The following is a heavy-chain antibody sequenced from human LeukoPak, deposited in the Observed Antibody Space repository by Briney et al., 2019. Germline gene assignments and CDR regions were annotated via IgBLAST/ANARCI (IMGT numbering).Heavy chain of an antibody. CDR2: INPSGGST. D-gene: IGHD3-10*01. J-gene: IGHJ6*03. V-gene: IGHV1-46*01. CDR1: GYTVTSYY. Sequence: ASVKVSCKASGYTVTSYYMHWVRQAPGQGLEWMGIINPSGGSTNYAQKFQGRVTMTRDTSTNTAYMELSSLRSEDTAVYYCARGPSITMVRGGQWYYYMDVWGKGTTVTISS. CDR3: ARGPSITMVRGGQWYYYMDV.